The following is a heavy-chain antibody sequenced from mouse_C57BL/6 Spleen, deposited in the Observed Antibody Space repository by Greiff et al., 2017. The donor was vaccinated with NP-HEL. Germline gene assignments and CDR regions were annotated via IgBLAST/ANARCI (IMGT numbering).Heavy chain of an antibody. CDR1: GFNIKDDY. J-gene: IGHJ2*01. CDR2: IDPENGDT. D-gene: IGHD1-1*01. Sequence: EVKLQESGAELVRPGASVKLSCTASGFNIKDDYMHWVKQRPEQGLEWIGWIDPENGDTEYASKFQGKATITADTSSNTAYLQLSSLTSEDTAVYYCTPSTTVVDYWGQGTTLTVSS. V-gene: IGHV14-4*01. CDR3: TPSTTVVDY.